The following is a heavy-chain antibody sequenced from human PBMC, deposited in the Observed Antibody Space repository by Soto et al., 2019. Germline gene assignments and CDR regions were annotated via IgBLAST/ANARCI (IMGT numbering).Heavy chain of an antibody. V-gene: IGHV3-74*01. CDR2: INAXRSAR. Sequence: XXSLRLSCAASRFTFTSYSMNWVRQGPGNGLEWLXRINAXRSARSHAESXXGRITISXXNAKNTLYLQMNSLRAEDTAVYYCARLSGTYKNCGQGTLVTASS. CDR1: RFTFTSYS. CDR3: ARLSGTYKN. J-gene: IGHJ4*02. D-gene: IGHD5-12*01.